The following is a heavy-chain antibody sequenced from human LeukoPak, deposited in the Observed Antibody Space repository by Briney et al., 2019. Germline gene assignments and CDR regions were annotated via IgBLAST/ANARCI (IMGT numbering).Heavy chain of an antibody. CDR3: ARDFGNSYCSSTSCSDY. CDR1: GFTFDDYG. V-gene: IGHV3-66*02. Sequence: PGGSLRLSCAASGFTFDDYGMSWVRQAPGKGLEWVSVIYSGGSTYYADSVKGRFTISRDNSKNTLYLQMNSLRAEDTAVYYCARDFGNSYCSSTSCSDYWGQGTLVTVSS. CDR2: IYSGGST. D-gene: IGHD2-2*01. J-gene: IGHJ4*02.